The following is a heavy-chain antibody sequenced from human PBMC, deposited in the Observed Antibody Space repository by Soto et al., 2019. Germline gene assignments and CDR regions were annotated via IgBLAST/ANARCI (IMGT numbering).Heavy chain of an antibody. V-gene: IGHV3-73*01. CDR3: TRGDGDYVRDY. D-gene: IGHD4-17*01. CDR2: IRSKSNSYAT. CDR1: GFTFSGSA. J-gene: IGHJ4*02. Sequence: EVQLVESGGGLVQPGGSLKLSCAVSGFTFSGSAMHWVRQASGKGLEWVGRIRSKSNSYATAYAASVKGRFTISRDDSKNTAYLQMNSRKTEDTAVYYCTRGDGDYVRDYWGQGTRVTVSS.